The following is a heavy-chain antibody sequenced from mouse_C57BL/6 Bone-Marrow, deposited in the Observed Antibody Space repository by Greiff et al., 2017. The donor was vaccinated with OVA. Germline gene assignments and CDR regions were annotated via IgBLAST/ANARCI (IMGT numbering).Heavy chain of an antibody. Sequence: EVQVVESGGGLVKPGGSLKLSCAASGFTFSDYGIHWVRQAPEKGLEWVAYISSGSSTIYYADTVKGRFTISRDNAKNTLFLQMTSLRSEDTAMYYCARRGTTVVATGGGAFAYWGQGTLVTVSA. D-gene: IGHD1-1*01. CDR2: ISSGSSTI. J-gene: IGHJ3*01. CDR1: GFTFSDYG. V-gene: IGHV5-17*01. CDR3: ARRGTTVVATGGGAFAY.